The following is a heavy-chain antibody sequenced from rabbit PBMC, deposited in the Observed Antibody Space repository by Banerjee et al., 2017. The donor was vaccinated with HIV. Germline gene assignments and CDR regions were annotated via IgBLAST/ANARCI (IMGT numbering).Heavy chain of an antibody. V-gene: IGHV1S40*01. CDR2: IYAGSSGST. CDR3: ARDRDTGSVYYFDL. CDR1: GFSLSICE. Sequence: QSLEESGGDLVKPGASLTLTCTASGFSLSICEMCWVRQAPGKGLEWIACIYAGSSGSTYYASWAKGRFTISKTSSTTVTLQMTSLTAADTATYFCARDRDTGSVYYFDLWGPGTLVTVS. D-gene: IGHD8-1*01. J-gene: IGHJ4*01.